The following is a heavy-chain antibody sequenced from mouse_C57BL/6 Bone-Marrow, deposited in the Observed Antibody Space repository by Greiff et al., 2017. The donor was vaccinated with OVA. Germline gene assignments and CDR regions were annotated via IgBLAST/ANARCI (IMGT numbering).Heavy chain of an antibody. V-gene: IGHV5-4*01. CDR1: GFTFSSYA. CDR3: ARERGTPYAMDY. J-gene: IGHJ4*01. Sequence: EVKVVESGGGLVKPGGSLKLSCAASGFTFSSYAMSWVRQTPEKRLEWVATISDGGSYTYYPDNVTGRFTISSDNAKNNLYLQMSLLKSEDTAMDYCARERGTPYAMDYWGQGTSVTVSS. CDR2: ISDGGSYT. D-gene: IGHD3-3*01.